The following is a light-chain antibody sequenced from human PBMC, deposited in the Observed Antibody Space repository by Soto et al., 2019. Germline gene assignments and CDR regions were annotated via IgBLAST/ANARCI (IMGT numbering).Light chain of an antibody. V-gene: IGLV2-14*01. Sequence: ALTQPASVSGSPGQSISISCTGTSSDFAIYDYVSWYQQHPGKAPKLMIYDVSYRPSGISGRFSGSKSGNTASLTISGLQAEDEADYYCSSYTTNTYVVFGGGTKLTVL. CDR2: DVS. CDR1: SSDFAIYDY. CDR3: SSYTTNTYVV. J-gene: IGLJ2*01.